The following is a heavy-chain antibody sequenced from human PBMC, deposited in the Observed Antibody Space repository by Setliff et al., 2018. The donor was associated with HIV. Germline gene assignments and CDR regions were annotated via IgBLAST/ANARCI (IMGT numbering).Heavy chain of an antibody. CDR3: ARSPFYNFWSGYSDY. V-gene: IGHV3-48*03. Sequence: GGSLRLSCKASQFIFSEYEMNWVRQAPGKEPEWIAHINKNGRNTYYRESVKGRFIISRDNAENSLYLQMGSLRTEDMAVYYCARSPFYNFWSGYSDYWGQGTLVTVSS. CDR1: QFIFSEYE. CDR2: INKNGRNT. J-gene: IGHJ4*02. D-gene: IGHD3-3*01.